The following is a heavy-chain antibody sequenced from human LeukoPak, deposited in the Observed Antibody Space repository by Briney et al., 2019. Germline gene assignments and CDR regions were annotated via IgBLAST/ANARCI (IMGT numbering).Heavy chain of an antibody. CDR3: ARGQGAAAAAGACDY. Sequence: PGGSLRLSCAASGFTFSSYGMHWVRQAPGKGLEWVAFIQSDGSNKYYADSVKGRLTISRDNSKNTLYLQMNSLRAEDTAVYYCARGQGAAAAAGACDYWGQGTLVTVSS. D-gene: IGHD6-13*01. J-gene: IGHJ4*02. V-gene: IGHV3-30*02. CDR2: IQSDGSNK. CDR1: GFTFSSYG.